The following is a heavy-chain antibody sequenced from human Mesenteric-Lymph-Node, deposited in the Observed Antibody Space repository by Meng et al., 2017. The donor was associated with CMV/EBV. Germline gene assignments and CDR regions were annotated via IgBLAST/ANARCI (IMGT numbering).Heavy chain of an antibody. J-gene: IGHJ4*02. CDR1: GYLFTNYG. D-gene: IGHD1-26*01. V-gene: IGHV1-18*01. CDR3: AREVGATWLN. CDR2: ISPYNGYT. Sequence: ASVKVSCKASGYLFTNYGFVWVRQAPGQGLEWVGWISPYNGYTSYAQNLQGRVTMTTDTSTNTAYMELTSLSSDDTAVYYCAREVGATWLNWGQGTLVTVSS.